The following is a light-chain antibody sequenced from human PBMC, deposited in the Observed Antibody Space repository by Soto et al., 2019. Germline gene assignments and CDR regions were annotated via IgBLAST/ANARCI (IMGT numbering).Light chain of an antibody. J-gene: IGKJ1*01. CDR1: QSVGSDF. V-gene: IGKV3-20*01. CDR3: QQYGSLSWA. CDR2: GAS. Sequence: EIVLKQSPGTMSLSPGGSGPLSCRASQSVGSDFLAWYQQKPGQANRILIFGASGRATGIPDRFSGSGSGTDFTLTISRLEPEEFAVYYCQQYGSLSWAFGKGTKVDI.